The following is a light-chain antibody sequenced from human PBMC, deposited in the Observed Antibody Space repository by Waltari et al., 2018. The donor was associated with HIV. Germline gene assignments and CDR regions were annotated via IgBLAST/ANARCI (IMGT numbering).Light chain of an antibody. CDR1: ENINTF. CDR2: GAS. J-gene: IGKJ3*01. Sequence: DIQVTQSPSSLSASVGDRVTIICRTSENINTFLNWFQQKPGKIPRLLIYGASSLESGVPSRFSGTWSGTDFSLTISGLQPEDFATYYCLQGYSSILTFGPGPKVEVK. V-gene: IGKV1-39*01. CDR3: LQGYSSILT.